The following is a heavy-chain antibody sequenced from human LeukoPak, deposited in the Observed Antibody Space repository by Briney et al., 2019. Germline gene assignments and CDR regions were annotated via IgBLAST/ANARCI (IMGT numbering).Heavy chain of an antibody. CDR1: GFIFSSYG. J-gene: IGHJ6*03. D-gene: IGHD6-19*01. Sequence: GGSLRLSCAASGFIFSSYGMHWVRQAPGKGLEWVAYIQYDESYKYYGDSAKGRFTISRENSKNTLYLQMNSLRAEDTAVYYCAKDHIGLAGVYYYCYMDVWGKGTTVTVS. CDR2: IQYDESYK. CDR3: AKDHIGLAGVYYYCYMDV. V-gene: IGHV3-30*02.